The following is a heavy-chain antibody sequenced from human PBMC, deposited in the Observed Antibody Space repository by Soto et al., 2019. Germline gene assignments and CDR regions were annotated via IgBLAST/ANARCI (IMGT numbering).Heavy chain of an antibody. CDR2: VSGGGGST. Sequence: LRLSCAASGFSFAGYAVAWVRQAPGKGLEWVSTVSGGGGSTYYADSVKGRFTISRDNSGNTVYLQMNSLNAGDTALYYCAKTESFNGYYNAFDSWGQGTRVTVSS. D-gene: IGHD3-9*01. J-gene: IGHJ4*02. V-gene: IGHV3-23*01. CDR3: AKTESFNGYYNAFDS. CDR1: GFSFAGYA.